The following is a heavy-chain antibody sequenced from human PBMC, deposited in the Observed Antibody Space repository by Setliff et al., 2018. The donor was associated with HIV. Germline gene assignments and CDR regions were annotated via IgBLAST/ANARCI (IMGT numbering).Heavy chain of an antibody. CDR3: ARVPVAGANWFDP. CDR1: GVSINRTDHY. Sequence: SENLSLTCSVSGVSINRTDHYWGWIRQSPGKRLEWIGSVSQSGSTYYSPSLKSRITISVDRSKNLFSLKLISVTAADQGVYYCARVPVAGANWFDPWGLGTLVTVSS. V-gene: IGHV4-39*01. CDR2: VSQSGST. J-gene: IGHJ5*02. D-gene: IGHD2-21*01.